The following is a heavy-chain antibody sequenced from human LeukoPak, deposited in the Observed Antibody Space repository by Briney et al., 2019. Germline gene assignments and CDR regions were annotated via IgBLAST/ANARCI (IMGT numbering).Heavy chain of an antibody. D-gene: IGHD6-19*01. CDR3: ASSVFSFSGSQWDPFDI. V-gene: IGHV3-7*03. CDR1: GFIFTTYW. J-gene: IGHJ3*02. Sequence: GGSLRLSCAASGFIFTTYWMTWVRQAPGKGLEWVANIKQDGSETYYVDSVKGRFTIFRDNTKNSLYLKMITLRAEDTAMYYCASSVFSFSGSQWDPFDIWGQGTMVTVSS. CDR2: IKQDGSET.